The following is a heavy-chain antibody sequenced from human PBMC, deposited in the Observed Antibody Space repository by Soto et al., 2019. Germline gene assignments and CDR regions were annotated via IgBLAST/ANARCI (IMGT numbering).Heavy chain of an antibody. CDR1: GFTISSNY. J-gene: IGHJ4*02. CDR3: ARSRIGWNWDS. Sequence: GGSLRLSCAASGFTISSNYMSWVRQAPGKGLEWVSVIYSGGNTYYADSVKGRFTISRDNAKNTLYLQMNSLRAEDTAVYYCARSRIGWNWDSWGQGTLVTVSS. V-gene: IGHV3-66*01. D-gene: IGHD6-19*01. CDR2: IYSGGNT.